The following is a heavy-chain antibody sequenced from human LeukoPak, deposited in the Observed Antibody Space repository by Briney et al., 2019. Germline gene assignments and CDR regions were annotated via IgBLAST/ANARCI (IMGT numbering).Heavy chain of an antibody. Sequence: PGGSLRLSCAASGFTFSSYSMNWVRQAPGKGLEWVSYISSSSSTIYYADSVKGRFTISRDNAKNSLYLQMSSLRAEDTAVYYCARDFPYYDSSGYYYGDYFDYWGQGTLVTVSS. D-gene: IGHD3-22*01. J-gene: IGHJ4*02. CDR2: ISSSSSTI. CDR3: ARDFPYYDSSGYYYGDYFDY. V-gene: IGHV3-48*01. CDR1: GFTFSSYS.